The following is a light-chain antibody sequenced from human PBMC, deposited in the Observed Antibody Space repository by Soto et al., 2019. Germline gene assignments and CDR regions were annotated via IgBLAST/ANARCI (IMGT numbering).Light chain of an antibody. Sequence: EIVMTQSPATLSVSPGERATLSCRASQSVSSNLAWYQQKPGQAPRLLIYDASTRATGIPARFSGSGSGTEFNLTISSLQSEDFAVYYCQQYNNWPPMAFGQGTKVEIK. CDR2: DAS. CDR3: QQYNNWPPMA. V-gene: IGKV3-15*01. CDR1: QSVSSN. J-gene: IGKJ1*01.